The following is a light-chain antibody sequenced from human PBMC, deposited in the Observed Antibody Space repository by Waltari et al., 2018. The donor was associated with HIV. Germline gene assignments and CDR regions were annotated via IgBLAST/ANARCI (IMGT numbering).Light chain of an antibody. CDR2: ENQ. Sequence: QSVLTQPPSVSAAPSQNVTIPCSGSSSDLGDNYVSWYQQLPGTAPRLLIYENQKRPLGIPNRFSGSKSGTSATLGITGLQTGDEADYYCGTWHSSLSAGIFGGGTKLTVL. CDR1: SSDLGDNY. V-gene: IGLV1-51*02. CDR3: GTWHSSLSAGI. J-gene: IGLJ2*01.